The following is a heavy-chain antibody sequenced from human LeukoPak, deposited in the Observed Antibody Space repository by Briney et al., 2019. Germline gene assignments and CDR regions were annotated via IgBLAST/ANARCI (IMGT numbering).Heavy chain of an antibody. D-gene: IGHD6-19*01. J-gene: IGHJ4*02. Sequence: SVKVSCKASGGTFSSYAISWVRQAHGQGLEWMGRIIPIFGIANYAQKFQGRVTITADKSTSTAYMELSSLRSEDTAVCYCARGSPSPSGPVDYWGQGTLVTVSS. CDR2: IIPIFGIA. CDR1: GGTFSSYA. CDR3: ARGSPSPSGPVDY. V-gene: IGHV1-69*04.